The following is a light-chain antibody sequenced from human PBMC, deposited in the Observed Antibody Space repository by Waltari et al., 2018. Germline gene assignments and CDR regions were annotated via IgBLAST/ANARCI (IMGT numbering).Light chain of an antibody. J-gene: IGLJ3*02. CDR3: CSYAGSYV. V-gene: IGLV2-11*01. CDR1: SSDVGGYKY. CDR2: DVS. Sequence: QSALTQPRSVSGSPGQSVTVSCTGTSSDVGGYKYVSWYQQHPGKAPKLMIYDVSKRPSGVPDRFSGSKSGNTASLTISGLQAEDEADYYCCSYAGSYVFGGGTKLTVL.